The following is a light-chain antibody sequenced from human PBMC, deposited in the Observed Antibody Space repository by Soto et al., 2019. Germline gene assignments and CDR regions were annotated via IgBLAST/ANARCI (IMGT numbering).Light chain of an antibody. CDR3: QQYNNWPLT. Sequence: EIVMTQSPATLSVSPGERATLSCRASQSVSSNLAWYQQKPGQAPRRLIYGASTRATGIPARFSGSGSGTEFTLTISSLQSEDFAVYYCQQYNNWPLTFGGGTQGEIK. J-gene: IGKJ4*01. CDR1: QSVSSN. V-gene: IGKV3-15*01. CDR2: GAS.